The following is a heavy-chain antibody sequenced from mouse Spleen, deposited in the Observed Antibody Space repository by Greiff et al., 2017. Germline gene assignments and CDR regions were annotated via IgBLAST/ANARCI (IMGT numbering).Heavy chain of an antibody. J-gene: IGHJ1*01. V-gene: IGHV6-3*01. CDR1: GFTFSNYW. CDR2: IRLKSDNYAT. Sequence: DVQLVESGGGLVQPGGSMKLSCVASGFTFSNYWMNWVRQSPEKGLEWVAQIRLKSDNYATHYAESVKGRFTISRDDSKSSVYLQMNNLRAEDTGIYYCTEGKGYFDVWGAGTTVTVSS. CDR3: TEGKGYFDV. D-gene: IGHD1-3*01.